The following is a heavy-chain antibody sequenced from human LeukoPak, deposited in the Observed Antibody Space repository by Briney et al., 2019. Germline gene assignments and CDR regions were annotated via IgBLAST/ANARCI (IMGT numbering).Heavy chain of an antibody. V-gene: IGHV3-30*02. D-gene: IGHD2/OR15-2a*01. Sequence: GGSLRLSCATSGFTFSSYGMHWVRQAAGKGLEWVAFIRFDGSNKYYGDFVKGRFTISRDNSKNTLYLQMNSLRPEDTAIYYCAKEATSPTYYYYYYYMDDWGKGTTITVPS. CDR1: GFTFSSYG. CDR2: IRFDGSNK. J-gene: IGHJ6*03. CDR3: AKEATSPTYYYYYYYMDD.